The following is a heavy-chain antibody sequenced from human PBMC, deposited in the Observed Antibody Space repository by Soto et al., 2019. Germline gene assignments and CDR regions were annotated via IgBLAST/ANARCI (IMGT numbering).Heavy chain of an antibody. CDR1: GFTFSSYW. J-gene: IGHJ4*02. CDR3: ARVGFWSGYHFDY. V-gene: IGHV3-74*01. CDR2: INSDGSST. Sequence: GGSLSLSCAASGFTFSSYWMHWVRQAPGKGLVWVSRINSDGSSTSYADSVKGRFTISRDNAKNTLYLQMNSLRAEDTAVYYCARVGFWSGYHFDYWGQGTLVTVSS. D-gene: IGHD3-3*01.